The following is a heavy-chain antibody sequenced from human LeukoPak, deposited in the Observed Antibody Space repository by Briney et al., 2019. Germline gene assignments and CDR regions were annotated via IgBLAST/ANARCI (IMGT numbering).Heavy chain of an antibody. J-gene: IGHJ4*02. V-gene: IGHV3-23*01. D-gene: IGHD1-26*01. CDR2: ISGSGGST. Sequence: GGSLRLSCAASGFTFSSYAMSWVRQAPGKGLEWVSAISGSGGSTYYADSVKGRFTISRDNSKNALYLQMNSLRAEDTAVYYCAKDRSGSYQPFDYWGQGTLVTVSS. CDR1: GFTFSSYA. CDR3: AKDRSGSYQPFDY.